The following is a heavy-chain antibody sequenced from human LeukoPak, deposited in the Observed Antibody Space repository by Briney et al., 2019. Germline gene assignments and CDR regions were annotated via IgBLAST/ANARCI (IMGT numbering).Heavy chain of an antibody. Sequence: SETLSLTCAAFGGSFRGYYWSWIRQPPGKGLEWIGYIYYTGTSYNPSLKSRVTISADTSKNQFSLKLISVNAADTAGYYCASRKLGNDYWGQGTLVTVSS. J-gene: IGHJ4*02. V-gene: IGHV4-59*01. CDR1: GGSFRGYY. D-gene: IGHD7-27*01. CDR2: IYYTGT. CDR3: ASRKLGNDY.